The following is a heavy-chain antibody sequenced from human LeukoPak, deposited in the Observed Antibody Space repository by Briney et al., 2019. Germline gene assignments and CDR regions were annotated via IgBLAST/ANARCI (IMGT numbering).Heavy chain of an antibody. Sequence: SETLSLTCTVSGGSISSGGYSWSWIRQHPGKGLEWIGYIYYSGSTYYNPSLKSRVTISVDTSKNQFSLKLSSVTAADTAVYYCARVDGYDSYGMDVWGQGTTVTVSS. J-gene: IGHJ6*02. V-gene: IGHV4-31*03. CDR1: GGSISSGGYS. CDR3: ARVDGYDSYGMDV. CDR2: IYYSGST. D-gene: IGHD5-12*01.